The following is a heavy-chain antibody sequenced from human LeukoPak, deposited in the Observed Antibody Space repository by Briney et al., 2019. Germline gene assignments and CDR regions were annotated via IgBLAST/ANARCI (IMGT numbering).Heavy chain of an antibody. V-gene: IGHV3-53*01. D-gene: IGHD2-2*01. CDR2: IYSGGST. Sequence: GGSLRLSCAASGFTVSSNYMSWVRQAPGKGLEWVSVIYSGGSTYYADSVKGRFTISRDNSKNTLHLQMNSLRAEDTAVYYCAKDDRRYCSSTSCLDSFDPWGQGTLVTVSS. CDR3: AKDDRRYCSSTSCLDSFDP. CDR1: GFTVSSNY. J-gene: IGHJ5*02.